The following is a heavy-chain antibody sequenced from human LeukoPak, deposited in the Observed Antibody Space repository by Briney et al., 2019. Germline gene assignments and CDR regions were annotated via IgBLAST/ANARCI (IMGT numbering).Heavy chain of an antibody. J-gene: IGHJ6*02. CDR3: ARGGIVVVPAAMPGYYYYGMDV. D-gene: IGHD2-2*01. Sequence: PSETLSLTCAVYGGSFSGYYWSWIRQPPGKGREWIGEINHSGSTNYNPSLKSRVTISVDTSKNQFSLKLSSVTAADTAVYYCARGGIVVVPAAMPGYYYYGMDVWGQGTTVTVSS. CDR1: GGSFSGYY. V-gene: IGHV4-34*01. CDR2: INHSGST.